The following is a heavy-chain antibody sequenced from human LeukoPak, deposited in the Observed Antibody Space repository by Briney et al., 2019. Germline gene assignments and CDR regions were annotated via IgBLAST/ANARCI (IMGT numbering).Heavy chain of an antibody. V-gene: IGHV4-59*08. D-gene: IGHD6-6*01. CDR2: IYDSGST. CDR1: GGSISSYY. Sequence: SETLSLTCTVSGGSISSYYLTWIWQPPGKGLEWIGYIYDSGSTNYNPSLKSRVTMSLDTSKNQFSLKLNSVTAADTAVYYCARGGLITARPYYFDYWGQGTLVTVSS. J-gene: IGHJ4*02. CDR3: ARGGLITARPYYFDY.